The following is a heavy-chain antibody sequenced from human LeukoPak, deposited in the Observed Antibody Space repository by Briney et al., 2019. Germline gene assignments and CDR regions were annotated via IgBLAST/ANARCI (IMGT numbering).Heavy chain of an antibody. CDR2: ISDGGGAT. CDR3: AGAFSGWSPKF. D-gene: IGHD6-19*01. J-gene: IGHJ4*02. Sequence: GGSLRLSCAASGFTFSSYAMTWVRQAPGKGLEWVSGISDGGGATYYADSVKGRFTLSRDNSKNTLYLQMNSLRADDTAVYYCAGAFSGWSPKFWGQGTLVTVSS. V-gene: IGHV3-23*01. CDR1: GFTFSSYA.